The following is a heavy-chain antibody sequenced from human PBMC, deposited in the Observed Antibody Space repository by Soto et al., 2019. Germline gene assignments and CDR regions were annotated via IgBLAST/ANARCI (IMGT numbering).Heavy chain of an antibody. CDR1: GGSISSSYYY. CDR3: ARPSGSYLYYFDY. V-gene: IGHV4-39*01. D-gene: IGHD1-26*01. J-gene: IGHJ4*02. CDR2: IYYSGGT. Sequence: PSEILSLTCAVSGGSISSSYYYWGWIRQPPGKGLEWIGSIYYSGGTYYSPSLKSRVTMSVDTSKNQFSLKLSSVTAADTAVYYCARPSGSYLYYFDYWGQGTLVTVSS.